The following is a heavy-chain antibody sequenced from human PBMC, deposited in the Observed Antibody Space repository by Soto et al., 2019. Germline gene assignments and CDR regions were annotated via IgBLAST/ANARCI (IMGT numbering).Heavy chain of an antibody. V-gene: IGHV1-69*13. Sequence: ASVKVSCKASGGTFSSYAISWVRQAPGQGLEWMGGVIPLFGTANYAQEFQGRVTITADEPTSTAYMELSSLRSEDTAVYYCASDTPDSIRWYGPFAYSGQGSLVTVSS. D-gene: IGHD6-13*01. CDR3: ASDTPDSIRWYGPFAY. CDR2: VIPLFGTA. CDR1: GGTFSSYA. J-gene: IGHJ4*02.